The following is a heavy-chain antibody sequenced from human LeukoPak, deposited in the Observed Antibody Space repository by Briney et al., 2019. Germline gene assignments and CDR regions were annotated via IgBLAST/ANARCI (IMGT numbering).Heavy chain of an antibody. CDR2: ISHSGSI. CDR1: GFTFSSYA. V-gene: IGHV3-23*01. J-gene: IGHJ3*02. Sequence: GGSLRLSCAASGFTFSSYAMNWVRPAPGKGLEWVSSISHSGSISYADSVKGRFTISRDNSKNTLYLQMSSLRAEDTAIYYCAKELTERWIIDAFDIWGQGTVVTVSS. CDR3: AKELTERWIIDAFDI. D-gene: IGHD5-12*01.